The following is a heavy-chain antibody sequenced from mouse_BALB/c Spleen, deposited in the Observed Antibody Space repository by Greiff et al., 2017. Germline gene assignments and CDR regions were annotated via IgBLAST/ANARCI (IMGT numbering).Heavy chain of an antibody. D-gene: IGHD2-1*01. V-gene: IGHV3-6*02. Sequence: EVQLQQSGPGLVKPSQSLSLTCSVTGYSITSGYYWNWIRQFPGNKLEWMGYISYDGSNNYNPSLKNRISIIRDTSKNQFFLKLNSVTTEDTATYYCARDSLLWYFDVWGAGTTVTVSS. CDR1: GYSITSGYY. CDR3: ARDSLLWYFDV. J-gene: IGHJ1*01. CDR2: ISYDGSN.